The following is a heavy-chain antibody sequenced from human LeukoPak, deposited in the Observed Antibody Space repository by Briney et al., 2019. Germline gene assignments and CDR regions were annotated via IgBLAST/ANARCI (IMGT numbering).Heavy chain of an antibody. V-gene: IGHV3-15*01. Sequence: PGGSLRLFCAAPGFTFSNAWMSWVRRAPGKGLEWVGRIKSKTDGGTTDYAAPVKGRFTISRDDSKNTLYLQMNSLKTEDTAVYYCTTVHDFWSGYFYYFDYWGQGTLVTVSS. CDR2: IKSKTDGGTT. CDR1: GFTFSNAW. J-gene: IGHJ4*02. D-gene: IGHD3-3*01. CDR3: TTVHDFWSGYFYYFDY.